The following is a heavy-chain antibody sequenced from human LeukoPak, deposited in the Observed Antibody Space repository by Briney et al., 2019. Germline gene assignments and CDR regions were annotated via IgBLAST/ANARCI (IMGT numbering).Heavy chain of an antibody. CDR3: AREGYSGYDGFDY. CDR2: IKQDGSEK. Sequence: GGSLRLSCAASGFTFSSYWMSWVRQAPGKRLEWVANIKQDGSEKHYVDSVKGRFTISRDNAKNSLYLQMNSLRAEDTAVYYCAREGYSGYDGFDYWGQGTLVTVSS. CDR1: GFTFSSYW. V-gene: IGHV3-7*01. D-gene: IGHD5-12*01. J-gene: IGHJ4*02.